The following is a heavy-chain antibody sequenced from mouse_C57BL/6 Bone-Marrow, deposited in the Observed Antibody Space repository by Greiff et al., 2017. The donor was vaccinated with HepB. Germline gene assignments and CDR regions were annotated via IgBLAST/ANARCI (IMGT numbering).Heavy chain of an antibody. Sequence: EVKVEESGGGLVKPGGSLKLSCAASGFTFSDYGMHWVRQAPEKGLEWVAYISSGSSTIYYADTVKGRFTISRDNAKNTLFLQMTSLRSEDTAMYYCARGTYYYGKRSLDYWGQGTTLTVSS. D-gene: IGHD1-1*01. CDR3: ARGTYYYGKRSLDY. J-gene: IGHJ2*01. CDR1: GFTFSDYG. V-gene: IGHV5-17*01. CDR2: ISSGSSTI.